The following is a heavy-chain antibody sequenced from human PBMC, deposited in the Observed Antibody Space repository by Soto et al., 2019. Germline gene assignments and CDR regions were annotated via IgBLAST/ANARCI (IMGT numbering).Heavy chain of an antibody. CDR1: GFTFSNSA. CDR2: ITSYGGTT. D-gene: IGHD3-3*01. CDR3: VKGEVMIFGVVTFDR. V-gene: IGHV3-64D*06. Sequence: TWWSLRLSCSASGFTFSNSAMYWFRQAPGKGLEYVATITSYGGTTYYADSVKGRFTISRDNSKNILYLQMSSLRPEDTAVYYCVKGEVMIFGVVTFDRWGQGTLVTVSS. J-gene: IGHJ5*02.